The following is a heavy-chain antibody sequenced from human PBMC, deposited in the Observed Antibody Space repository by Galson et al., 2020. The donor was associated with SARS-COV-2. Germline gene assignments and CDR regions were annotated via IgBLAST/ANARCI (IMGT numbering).Heavy chain of an antibody. Sequence: GGSLRLSCAASGFTFSSYAMHWVRQAPGKGLEWVAVISYDGSNKYYADSVKGRSTISRDNSKNTLYLQMNSLRAEDTAVYYCAGARSGYYYNPVDYWGQGTLVTVSS. J-gene: IGHJ4*02. CDR3: AGARSGYYYNPVDY. CDR1: GFTFSSYA. V-gene: IGHV3-30*04. CDR2: ISYDGSNK. D-gene: IGHD3-22*01.